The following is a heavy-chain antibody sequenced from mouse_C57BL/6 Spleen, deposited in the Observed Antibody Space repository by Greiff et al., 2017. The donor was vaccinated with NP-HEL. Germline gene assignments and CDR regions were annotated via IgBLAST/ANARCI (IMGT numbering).Heavy chain of an antibody. CDR2: IYPGDGDT. Sequence: QVQLQQSGAELVKPGASVKISCKASGYAFSSYWMNWVKQRPGKGLEWIGQIYPGDGDTNYNGKFKGKATLTADKSSSTAYMQLSSLTSEDSAVYFCARWLLLEDYAMDYWGQGTSVTVSS. V-gene: IGHV1-80*01. CDR1: GYAFSSYW. D-gene: IGHD2-3*01. J-gene: IGHJ4*01. CDR3: ARWLLLEDYAMDY.